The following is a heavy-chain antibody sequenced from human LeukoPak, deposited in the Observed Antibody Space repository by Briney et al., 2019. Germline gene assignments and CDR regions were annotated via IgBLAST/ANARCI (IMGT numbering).Heavy chain of an antibody. CDR1: GGTFSSYA. J-gene: IGHJ4*02. V-gene: IGHV1-46*03. D-gene: IGHD3-10*01. CDR2: INPSGGST. CDR3: ARASWAMVRGVPQR. Sequence: ASVKVSCKASGGTFSSYAISWVRQAPGQGLEWMGIINPSGGSTSYAQKFQGRVTMTRDTSTSTVYMELSSLRSEDTAVYYCARASWAMVRGVPQRWGQGTLVTVSS.